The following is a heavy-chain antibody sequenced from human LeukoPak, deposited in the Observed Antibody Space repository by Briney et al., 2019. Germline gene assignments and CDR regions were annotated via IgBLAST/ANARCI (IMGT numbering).Heavy chain of an antibody. V-gene: IGHV3-11*01. Sequence: GGSLRLPCAASGFTFSDYSMSWIRQAPGKGLEWVSYIRSSGNTIYYADSVKGRFTISRDNSKNTLYLQMNSLRAEDTAVYYCAKEGHREYQLAHDAFDIWGQGTMVTVSS. J-gene: IGHJ3*02. D-gene: IGHD2-2*01. CDR2: IRSSGNTI. CDR1: GFTFSDYS. CDR3: AKEGHREYQLAHDAFDI.